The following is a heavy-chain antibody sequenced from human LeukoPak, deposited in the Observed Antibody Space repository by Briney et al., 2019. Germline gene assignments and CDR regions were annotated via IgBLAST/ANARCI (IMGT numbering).Heavy chain of an antibody. V-gene: IGHV1-8*01. J-gene: IGHJ4*02. CDR1: GYTFTSYD. CDR3: ARSYYYDSSGYYG. CDR2: LNPNSGNT. Sequence: ASVKVSCKGSGYTFTSYDINWVREATGQGLEWVGWLNPNSGNTGYAQKFQGRITMTRSTSISTAYMELSSLRSEDTAVYYCARSYYYDSSGYYGWGQGTLVTVSS. D-gene: IGHD3-22*01.